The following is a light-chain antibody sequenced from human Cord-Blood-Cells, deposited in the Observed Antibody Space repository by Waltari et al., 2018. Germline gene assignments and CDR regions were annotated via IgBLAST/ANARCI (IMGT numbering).Light chain of an antibody. V-gene: IGKV1-27*01. CDR3: QKYNSAPLT. CDR1: QASSNY. J-gene: IGKJ4*01. CDR2: AAS. Sequence: DIQMTQSPSSLSASVVDRVTITCRASQASSNYLAWYQQKPGKVPKPLIYAASPLQAGVPSRFSSSGSGTDFTLTISSLQPEDVATYYCQKYNSAPLTFGGGTKVEIK.